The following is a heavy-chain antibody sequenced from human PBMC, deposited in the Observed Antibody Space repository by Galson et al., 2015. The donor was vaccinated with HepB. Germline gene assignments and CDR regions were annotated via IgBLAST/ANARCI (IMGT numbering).Heavy chain of an antibody. D-gene: IGHD3-10*01. Sequence: YHSGSKNYNPTLKSRVTMSVDKSKNEFSLNLTSLTAADTAVYFCARGRTRGVVWFDPWGPGTLVTVSS. CDR3: ARGRTRGVVWFDP. CDR2: YHSGSK. J-gene: IGHJ5*02. V-gene: IGHV4-4*01.